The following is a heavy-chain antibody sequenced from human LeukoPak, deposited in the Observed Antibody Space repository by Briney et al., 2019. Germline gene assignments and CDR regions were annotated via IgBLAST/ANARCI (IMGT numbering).Heavy chain of an antibody. CDR1: GFTFSSYA. J-gene: IGHJ4*02. CDR3: ASMAWDSATNEQGFDY. CDR2: ISYDGSNK. V-gene: IGHV3-30-3*01. D-gene: IGHD5-24*01. Sequence: GSLRLSCAASGFTFSSYAMHWVRQAPGKGLEWVAVISYDGSNKYYADSVKGRFTISRDNSKNTLYLQMNSLRAEDTAVYYCASMAWDSATNEQGFDYWGQGTLVTVSS.